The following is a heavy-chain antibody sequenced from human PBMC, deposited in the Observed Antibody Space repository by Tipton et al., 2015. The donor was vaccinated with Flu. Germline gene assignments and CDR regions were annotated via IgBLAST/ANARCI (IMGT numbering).Heavy chain of an antibody. Sequence: LRLSCNVSGGSISSDNYYWNWIRQPAGKGLEWIGRIYTSGSTNYNLSLKRRLTISVDTSKNQFSLKLSSVTSADTAVYYCARYGTYDGSRYFQHWGQGTLVTVFS. CDR1: GGSISSDNYY. CDR3: ARYGTYDGSRYFQH. V-gene: IGHV4-61*02. CDR2: IYTSGST. J-gene: IGHJ1*01. D-gene: IGHD1-26*01.